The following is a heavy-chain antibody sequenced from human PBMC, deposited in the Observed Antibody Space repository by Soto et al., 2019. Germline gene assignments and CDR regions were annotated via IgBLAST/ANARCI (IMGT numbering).Heavy chain of an antibody. J-gene: IGHJ5*02. CDR2: IYPGDSDT. Sequence: GESLKISCKGSGYSFTSYWIGWVRQMPGKGLEWMGIIYPGDSDTRYSPSFQGQVTISADKSISTAYLQWSSLKASDTAMYYCARDVSYCSSTFCSRWFDPWGQGTLVTVSS. D-gene: IGHD2-2*01. V-gene: IGHV5-51*01. CDR3: ARDVSYCSSTFCSRWFDP. CDR1: GYSFTSYW.